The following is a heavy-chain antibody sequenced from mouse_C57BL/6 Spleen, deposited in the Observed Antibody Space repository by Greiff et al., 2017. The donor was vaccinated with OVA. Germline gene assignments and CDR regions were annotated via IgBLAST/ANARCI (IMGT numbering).Heavy chain of an antibody. CDR3: ASYGNYFDY. V-gene: IGHV1-81*01. Sequence: VQLQQSGAELARPGASVKLSCKASGYTFTSYGISWVKQRPGQGLEWIGEIYPRSGNTYYNEKFKGKATLTADKSSSTAYMELRSLTSEDSAVYFCASYGNYFDYWGQGTTLTVSS. D-gene: IGHD2-1*01. CDR2: IYPRSGNT. J-gene: IGHJ2*01. CDR1: GYTFTSYG.